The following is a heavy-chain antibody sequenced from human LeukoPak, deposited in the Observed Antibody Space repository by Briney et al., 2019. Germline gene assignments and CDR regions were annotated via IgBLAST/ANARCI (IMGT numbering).Heavy chain of an antibody. CDR3: VKDRFGSFDP. CDR1: GFTFSDYW. J-gene: IGHJ5*02. V-gene: IGHV3-23*01. CDR2: ISPSASHR. Sequence: PGGSLRLSCAASGFTFSDYWMNWVRQAPGKGLEWVAAISPSASHRYYADFVGGRFTISRDNSKNTLDLQMSSLRAEDTAVYYCVKDRFGSFDPWGQGTLVTVSS. D-gene: IGHD5-18*01.